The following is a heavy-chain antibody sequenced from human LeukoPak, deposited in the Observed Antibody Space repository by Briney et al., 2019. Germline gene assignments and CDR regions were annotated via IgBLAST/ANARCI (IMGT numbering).Heavy chain of an antibody. CDR3: ARAGIQLKSSRYYYYYGMDV. D-gene: IGHD5-18*01. CDR2: INTNTGNP. J-gene: IGHJ6*02. CDR1: GYTFTSYA. V-gene: IGHV7-4-1*02. Sequence: ASVKVSCKVSGYTFTSYAMNWVRQAPGQGLEWLGWINTNTGNPTYAQGFTGRFVFSLDTSVSTAYLQISSLKAEDTAVYYCARAGIQLKSSRYYYYYGMDVWGQGTTVTVSS.